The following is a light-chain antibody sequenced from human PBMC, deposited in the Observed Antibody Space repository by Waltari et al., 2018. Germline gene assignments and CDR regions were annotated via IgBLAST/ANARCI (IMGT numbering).Light chain of an antibody. J-gene: IGKJ2*01. CDR3: QQCYTFPYT. Sequence: DIVLTQAPDSLAVSLGERATINCKSSQSVLSTSNNKNYLGWYKQKPGQPPKLLITGASTRESGVHDRFRGSGYGTDFTLTISSLQAEDVAVYFCQQCYTFPYTFGQGTKLEIK. CDR2: GAS. CDR1: QSVLSTSNNKNY. V-gene: IGKV4-1*01.